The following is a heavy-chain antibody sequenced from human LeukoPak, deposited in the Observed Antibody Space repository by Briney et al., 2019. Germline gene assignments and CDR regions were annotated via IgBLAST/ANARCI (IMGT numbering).Heavy chain of an antibody. CDR1: GGTFSSYA. V-gene: IGHV1-69*13. CDR2: IIPIFGTA. Sequence: ASVKVSCKASGGTFSSYAISWVRQAPGQGLEWMGGIIPIFGTANYAQKFQGRVTTTADESTSTAYMELSSLRSEDTAVYYCARGGDSGYDYGFSYYFDYWGQGTLVTVSS. J-gene: IGHJ4*02. D-gene: IGHD5-12*01. CDR3: ARGGDSGYDYGFSYYFDY.